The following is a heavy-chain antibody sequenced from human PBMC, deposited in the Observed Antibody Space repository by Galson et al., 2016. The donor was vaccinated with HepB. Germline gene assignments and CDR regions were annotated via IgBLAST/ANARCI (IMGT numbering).Heavy chain of an antibody. V-gene: IGHV3-53*01. CDR3: VRDTIVRPAGDY. CDR2: FYSGGVP. D-gene: IGHD3-16*02. CDR1: GFTVSDNY. Sequence: SLRLSCAASGFTVSDNYMSWVRQAPGKGLEWVSGFYSGGVPYYADSVKGRLTISRDSSKNTLYLQMNSLRAEDTAIYYCVRDTIVRPAGDYWGQGTLVTVSS. J-gene: IGHJ4*02.